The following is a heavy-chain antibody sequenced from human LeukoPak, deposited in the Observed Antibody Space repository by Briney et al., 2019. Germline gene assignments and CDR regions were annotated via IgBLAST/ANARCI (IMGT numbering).Heavy chain of an antibody. J-gene: IGHJ3*02. V-gene: IGHV3-30*04. CDR3: ARVRDGYNPYAFDI. CDR2: ISYDGSNK. Sequence: GGSLRLSCAASGFTFSSYAMHWVRQASGKGLEWVAVISYDGSNKYYADSVKGRFTISRDNSKNTLYLQMNSLRAEDTAVYYCARVRDGYNPYAFDIWGQGTMVTVSS. D-gene: IGHD5-24*01. CDR1: GFTFSSYA.